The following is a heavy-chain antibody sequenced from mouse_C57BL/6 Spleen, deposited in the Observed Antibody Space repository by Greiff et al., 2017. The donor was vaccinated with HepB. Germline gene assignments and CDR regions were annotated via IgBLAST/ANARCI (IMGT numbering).Heavy chain of an antibody. V-gene: IGHV1-39*01. CDR1: GYSFTDYN. CDR2: INPNYGTT. Sequence: EVKLQQSGPELVKPGASVKISCKASGYSFTDYNMNWVKQSNGKSLEWIGVINPNYGTTSYNQKFKGKATLTVDQSSSTAYMQLNSLTSEDSAVYYCASEGDYYGSSYKFAYWGQGTLVTVSA. J-gene: IGHJ3*01. CDR3: ASEGDYYGSSYKFAY. D-gene: IGHD1-1*01.